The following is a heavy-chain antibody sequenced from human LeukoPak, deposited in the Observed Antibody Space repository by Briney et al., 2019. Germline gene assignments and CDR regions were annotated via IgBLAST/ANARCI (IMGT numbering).Heavy chain of an antibody. CDR1: GGSISSYY. D-gene: IGHD4-17*01. J-gene: IGHJ4*02. CDR3: AGAHGDGDDY. V-gene: IGHV4-59*01. Sequence: PSETLSLTCTVSGGSISSYYWSWIRQPPGKGLEWIGYIYYSGSTNYNPSLKSRVTISVDTSKNQFSLKLSSVTAADTAVYCCAGAHGDGDDYWGQGTLVTVSS. CDR2: IYYSGST.